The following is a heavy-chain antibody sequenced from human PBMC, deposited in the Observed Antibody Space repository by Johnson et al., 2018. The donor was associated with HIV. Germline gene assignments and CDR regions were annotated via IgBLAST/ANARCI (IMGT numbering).Heavy chain of an antibody. CDR3: AKEKLELRTGDAFDI. CDR1: GFTFSSFA. Sequence: VQLVESGGGVVRPGGSLRLSCAASGFTFSSFAMSWVRQAPGKGLEWVSAISGSGHSTYYADSVKGRFTISRDSSKNTLYLQMNSLRADDTAVYYCAKEKLELRTGDAFDIWGQGTMVTVSS. CDR2: ISGSGHST. D-gene: IGHD1-7*01. J-gene: IGHJ3*02. V-gene: IGHV3-23*04.